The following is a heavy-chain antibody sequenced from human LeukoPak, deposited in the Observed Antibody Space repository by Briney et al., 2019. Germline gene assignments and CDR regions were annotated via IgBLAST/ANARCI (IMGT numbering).Heavy chain of an antibody. Sequence: PGGSLRPSCAASGFGFSNYGMHWVRQAPGKGLEWVAHIWYDGSNKYYADSLKGRFTISRDNSKNTLFLQMNSLRTEDTAVYYCSRGEWELSDYWGQGTLVTVSS. J-gene: IGHJ4*02. CDR1: GFGFSNYG. D-gene: IGHD1-26*01. V-gene: IGHV3-30*02. CDR2: IWYDGSNK. CDR3: SRGEWELSDY.